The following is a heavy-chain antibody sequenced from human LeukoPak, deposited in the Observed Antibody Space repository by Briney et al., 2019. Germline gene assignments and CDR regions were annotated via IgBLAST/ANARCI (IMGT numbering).Heavy chain of an antibody. CDR3: ARVWGSIAARRDAFDI. CDR1: GYTFTSYY. Sequence: ASVKVSCKASGYTFTSYYMHWVRQAPGQGLEWMGIINPSGGSTSYAQKFQGRVTMTRDTSTSTVYMELSSLRAEDTAVYYCARVWGSIAARRDAFDIWGQGTMVTVSS. D-gene: IGHD6-6*01. CDR2: INPSGGST. V-gene: IGHV1-46*01. J-gene: IGHJ3*02.